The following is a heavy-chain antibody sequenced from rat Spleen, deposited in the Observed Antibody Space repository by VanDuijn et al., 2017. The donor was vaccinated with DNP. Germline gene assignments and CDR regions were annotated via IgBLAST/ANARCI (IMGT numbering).Heavy chain of an antibody. CDR3: TRDQGVTTVPTGNWFAY. J-gene: IGHJ3*01. Sequence: VQLKESGPGLVQPSQTLSLTCTVSGFSLTDYSVHWVRQPPGKGLEWMGVMWSGGSTAYNSVLKSRLSISRDTSKSQVFLKMNSLQTEDTAIYYCTRDQGVTTVPTGNWFAYWGQGTLVTVSS. V-gene: IGHV2S63*01. D-gene: IGHD1-1*01. CDR1: GFSLTDYS. CDR2: MWSGGST.